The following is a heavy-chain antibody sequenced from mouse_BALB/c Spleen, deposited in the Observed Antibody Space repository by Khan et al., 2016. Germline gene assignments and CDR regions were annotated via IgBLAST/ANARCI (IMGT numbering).Heavy chain of an antibody. V-gene: IGHV2-6-7*01. D-gene: IGHD2-4*01. Sequence: QVQLKESGPGLVAPSQSLSITCTVSGFSITGFAVNWVRQPPGKGLEWLGVIWGDGSTDYDSALKSRLSISKDDSKSQVFLKMNSLQTDDTARYXCASYYDYYGGFAYWGQGTLVTVSA. CDR1: GFSITGFA. J-gene: IGHJ3*01. CDR2: IWGDGST. CDR3: ASYYDYYGGFAY.